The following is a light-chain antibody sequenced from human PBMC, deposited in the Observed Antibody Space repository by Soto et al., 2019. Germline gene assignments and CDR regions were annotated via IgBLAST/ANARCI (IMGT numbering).Light chain of an antibody. J-gene: IGLJ1*01. V-gene: IGLV2-14*01. CDR2: EVS. Sequence: QPALTQASSVSGSPGQSITISCTGTSSDVGGYNYVSWYQQHPGKAPKLMIYEVSNRPSGVSNRFSGSKSGNTASLTISGLQAEDEADYCCSSYTSSSFYVFGTGTKVTVL. CDR1: SSDVGGYNY. CDR3: SSYTSSSFYV.